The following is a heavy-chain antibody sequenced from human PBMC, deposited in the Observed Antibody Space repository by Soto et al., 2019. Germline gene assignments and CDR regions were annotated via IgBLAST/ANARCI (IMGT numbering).Heavy chain of an antibody. V-gene: IGHV3-13*01. CDR3: ARVPSDEGGFEDLSYYYGLDV. CDR2: IVTAGDT. CDR1: GFTFSSYD. J-gene: IGHJ6*02. Sequence: EVQLVESGGGLVQPGGSLRLSCAASGFTFSSYDMHWVRQPPGKGLEWVSGIVTAGDTYYADSVKGRFTISRENAKNSFYLQMNSLRAEDTAVYYCARVPSDEGGFEDLSYYYGLDVWGQGTTVTVSS. D-gene: IGHD3-10*01.